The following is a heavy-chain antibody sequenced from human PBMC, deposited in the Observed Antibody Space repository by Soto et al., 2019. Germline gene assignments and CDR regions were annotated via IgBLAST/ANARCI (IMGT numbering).Heavy chain of an antibody. J-gene: IGHJ4*02. Sequence: VQLVQSGAEVRQPGSSVRVACKASGGTFSTYSVTWVRQAPAQGLAWMGGIIPIYDSPYYAQKFLGSVSLTADISTHTAYMVASRLSPEHTAVYFCAGDSAAVTQVPLRDWCQGTVVRVSS. V-gene: IGHV1-69*06. D-gene: IGHD2-21*02. CDR3: AGDSAAVTQVPLRD. CDR2: IIPIYDSP. CDR1: GGTFSTYS.